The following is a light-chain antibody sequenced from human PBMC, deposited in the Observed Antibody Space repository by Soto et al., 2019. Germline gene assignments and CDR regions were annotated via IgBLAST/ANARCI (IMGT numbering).Light chain of an antibody. CDR3: QQYGRSPFT. Sequence: EIVLTQSPGTLSLSPGERATLSCRASQSVGSGYLAWYQQKPGQAPRLLIYVASARATGIPDRFSGSGSGTDFPLTITRLEPEDFAVYYCQQYGRSPFTFGQGTRLEIK. CDR1: QSVGSGY. V-gene: IGKV3-20*01. CDR2: VAS. J-gene: IGKJ5*01.